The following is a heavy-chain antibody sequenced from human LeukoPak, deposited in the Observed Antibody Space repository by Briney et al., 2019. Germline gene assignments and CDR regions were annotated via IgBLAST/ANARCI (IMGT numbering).Heavy chain of an antibody. CDR2: ISGDERYT. V-gene: IGHV3-64D*06. CDR1: GFTFSSYT. D-gene: IGHD4-11*01. Sequence: GGSLRLSCSVFGFTFSSYTMHWVRQTPGKGLEFISTISGDERYTNYADSVKGRFTISRDNSRDTLYLQMSILRIDDTAVYYCVRDSDNYLFDYWGQGTLVTVAS. CDR3: VRDSDNYLFDY. J-gene: IGHJ4*02.